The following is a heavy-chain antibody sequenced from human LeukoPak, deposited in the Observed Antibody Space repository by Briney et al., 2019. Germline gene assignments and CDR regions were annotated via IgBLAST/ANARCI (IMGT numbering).Heavy chain of an antibody. CDR3: ARDVSAAAAAGSGGDY. CDR1: GFTFSSYW. V-gene: IGHV3-30*03. CDR2: ISYDGSNK. D-gene: IGHD6-13*01. Sequence: GGSMRLSCAASGFTFSSYWMTWVRQAPGKGLEWVAVISYDGSNKYYTDSVKGRFTISRDNSKNTLYLQMNSLRPEDTAVYYCARDVSAAAAAGSGGDYWGQGSLVTVSS. J-gene: IGHJ4*02.